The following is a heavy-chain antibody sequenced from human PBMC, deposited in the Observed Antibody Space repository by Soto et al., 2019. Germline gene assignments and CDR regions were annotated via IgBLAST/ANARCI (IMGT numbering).Heavy chain of an antibody. CDR1: GGSISSGDYY. Sequence: QVQLQESGPGLVKPSQTLSLTCTVSGGSISSGDYYWSWIRQPPGKGLEWIGYIYYSGSTYYNPSLKSRVTISVDTPKKQLSLKLSSVTAADTAVYYCGRAETGELHFDYWGQGTLVTVSS. CDR3: GRAETGELHFDY. CDR2: IYYSGST. V-gene: IGHV4-30-4*01. D-gene: IGHD3-10*01. J-gene: IGHJ4*02.